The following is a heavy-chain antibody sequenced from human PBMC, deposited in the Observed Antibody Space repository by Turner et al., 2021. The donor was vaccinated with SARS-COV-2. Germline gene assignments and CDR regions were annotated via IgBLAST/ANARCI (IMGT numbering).Heavy chain of an antibody. V-gene: IGHV4-39*01. CDR1: GGSISSSSYY. D-gene: IGHD1-26*01. Sequence: QLQLQESGPGLVKPSETLSLTCNVSGGSISSSSYYWGWIRQPPGKGLEWIGSIYYSGSTYYNPSLKSRVTISVDTSKNQFSLRLSSVTAADTAVYYCARHSPELRGDYFDYWGQGTLVTVSS. CDR2: IYYSGST. CDR3: ARHSPELRGDYFDY. J-gene: IGHJ4*02.